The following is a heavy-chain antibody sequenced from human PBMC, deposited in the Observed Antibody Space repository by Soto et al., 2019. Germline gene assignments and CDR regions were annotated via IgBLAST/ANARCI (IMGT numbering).Heavy chain of an antibody. D-gene: IGHD6-19*01. Sequence: SETLSLTCTVSGGSISSYYWSWIRQPPGKGLEWIGYIYYSGSTNYNPSLKSRVTISVDTSKNQFSLKLSSVTAADTAVYYCARSPRAVAGTRYFDYWGQGTLVTVSS. CDR3: ARSPRAVAGTRYFDY. V-gene: IGHV4-59*08. CDR1: GGSISSYY. J-gene: IGHJ4*02. CDR2: IYYSGST.